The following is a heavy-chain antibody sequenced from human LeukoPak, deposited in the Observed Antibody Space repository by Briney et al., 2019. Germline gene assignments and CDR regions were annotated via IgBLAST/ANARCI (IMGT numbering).Heavy chain of an antibody. J-gene: IGHJ5*02. V-gene: IGHV1-69*01. CDR2: IIPIFGTA. CDR3: ARDIVVVPAAIVPWGFDP. D-gene: IGHD2-2*01. CDR1: GGNFSCYA. Sequence: SVQIICKASGGNFSCYAIIWLLQAPGQGLEWMGGIIPIFGTASYAQRFQGRVTITADESTSTAYMELSSLRAEDTAVYYCARDIVVVPAAIVPWGFDPWGQGTLVTVSS.